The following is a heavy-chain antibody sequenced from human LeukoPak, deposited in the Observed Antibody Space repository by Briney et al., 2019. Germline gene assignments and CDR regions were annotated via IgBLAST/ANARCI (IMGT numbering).Heavy chain of an antibody. D-gene: IGHD3-10*01. Sequence: PLRSLRLSSAASGFTSTRYWMHWVRQAPGKGLVCVSRINSDGSSTTSADSVKGRFTISRDNAKNTLYLQMNSLRAEDTAVYYCARDRRIIMVRGVIYYYYYYMDVWGKGTTVTVSS. V-gene: IGHV3-74*01. CDR1: GFTSTRYW. J-gene: IGHJ6*03. CDR3: ARDRRIIMVRGVIYYYYYYMDV. CDR2: INSDGSST.